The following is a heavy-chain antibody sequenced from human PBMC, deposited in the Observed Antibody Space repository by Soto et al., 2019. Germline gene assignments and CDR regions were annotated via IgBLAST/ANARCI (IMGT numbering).Heavy chain of an antibody. J-gene: IGHJ4*02. V-gene: IGHV3-30-3*01. Sequence: QVQLVESGGGVVQPGRSLGLSCAASGFTFSSYSMHWVRQAPGKGLEWVAVTGYDGSKKYYADSVKGRFTISRDNSKNTLDLQMDNLRTEDTAVYYCARGEGYCSGGTCYRYFDYWGQGALVTVSS. CDR3: ARGEGYCSGGTCYRYFDY. D-gene: IGHD2-15*01. CDR2: TGYDGSKK. CDR1: GFTFSSYS.